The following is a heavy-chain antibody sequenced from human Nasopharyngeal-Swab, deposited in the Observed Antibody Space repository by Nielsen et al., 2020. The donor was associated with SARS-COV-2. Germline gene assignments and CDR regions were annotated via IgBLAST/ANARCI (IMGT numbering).Heavy chain of an antibody. Sequence: GESLKISCAASGFTFSTYAMYWVRQPPAKGLEWVSIISGSGGSTYYADSVKGRFTISRHNSKNTLYLQMNSLKASDTAMYYCARALWSAGYDIWTNYYRNNFHIWGQGTMVTVSS. D-gene: IGHD3-9*01. V-gene: IGHV3-23*01. CDR2: ISGSGGST. CDR1: GFTFSTYA. CDR3: ARALWSAGYDIWTNYYRNNFHI. J-gene: IGHJ3*02.